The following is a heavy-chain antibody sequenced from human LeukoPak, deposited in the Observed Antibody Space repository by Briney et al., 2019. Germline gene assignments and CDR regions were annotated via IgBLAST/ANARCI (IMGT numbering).Heavy chain of an antibody. D-gene: IGHD3-10*01. J-gene: IGHJ6*04. CDR2: INHSGST. Sequence: SETLSLTCAVYGGSFSGYYWSWIRQPPGKGLEWIGEINHSGSTNYNPSLKSRVTISADTSKNQFSLKLSSVTAADTAVYYCARGYYYGSGSYIHHYYYYGMDVWGKGTTVTVSS. CDR1: GGSFSGYY. V-gene: IGHV4-34*01. CDR3: ARGYYYGSGSYIHHYYYYGMDV.